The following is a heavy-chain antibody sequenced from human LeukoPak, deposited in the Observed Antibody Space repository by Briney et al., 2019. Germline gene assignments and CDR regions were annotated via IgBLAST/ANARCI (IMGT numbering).Heavy chain of an antibody. CDR2: VSNGGDRT. CDR1: GFSFSSFD. Sequence: PGGSLRLSCAASGFSFSSFDMVWVRQVPGKGREWVAGVSNGGDRTYHADSVKGCFTISRDNSKSALFLQMHSLRAEDTAVYYCAKEGVVLLWFGELTPFDPWGQGTLVTVSS. J-gene: IGHJ5*02. D-gene: IGHD3-10*01. CDR3: AKEGVVLLWFGELTPFDP. V-gene: IGHV3-23*01.